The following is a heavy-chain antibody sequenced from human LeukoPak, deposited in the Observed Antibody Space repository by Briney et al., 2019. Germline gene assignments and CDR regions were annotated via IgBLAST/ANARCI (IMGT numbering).Heavy chain of an antibody. CDR3: ARAYDYVWGSYRYMEDYYYGMDV. J-gene: IGHJ6*02. D-gene: IGHD3-16*02. V-gene: IGHV1-18*01. Sequence: ASVKVSCKASGYSFTSYYITWVRQAPGQGLEWMGWISAYNGKTNYAPMLQGRVTMATDTSTSTTYMELRSLRSEDTAVYYCARAYDYVWGSYRYMEDYYYGMDVWGQGTTVTVSS. CDR2: ISAYNGKT. CDR1: GYSFTSYY.